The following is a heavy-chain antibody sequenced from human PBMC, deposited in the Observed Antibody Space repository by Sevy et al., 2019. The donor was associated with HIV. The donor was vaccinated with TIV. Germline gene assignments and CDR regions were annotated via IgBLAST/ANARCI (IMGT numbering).Heavy chain of an antibody. CDR3: ARDPFGGYYFDH. Sequence: GGSLRLSCAASEFDFSTYWMHWVRQAPGKGLVWVSRIMGDGSRRSHADSVKGRFTIPRDNAKNTLYLQMNSLRAEDTALYFCARDPFGGYYFDHWGPGTLVTVSS. CDR2: IMGDGSRR. CDR1: EFDFSTYW. V-gene: IGHV3-74*01. J-gene: IGHJ4*02. D-gene: IGHD3-16*01.